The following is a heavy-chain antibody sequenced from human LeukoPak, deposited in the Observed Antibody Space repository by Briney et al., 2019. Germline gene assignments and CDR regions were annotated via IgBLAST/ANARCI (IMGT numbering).Heavy chain of an antibody. D-gene: IGHD2-15*01. CDR3: ARHISGGATLD. V-gene: IGHV4-59*08. CDR1: GGSISKYY. CDR2: IYYTGST. Sequence: SETLSLTCTVSGGSISKYYCSWIRQPPGKGLEWIAYIYYTGSTYYNPSLKSRVTMSVDTSKNQFSLSLSSMTAADTAVYYCARHISGGATLDWGQGTLVTVSS. J-gene: IGHJ4*02.